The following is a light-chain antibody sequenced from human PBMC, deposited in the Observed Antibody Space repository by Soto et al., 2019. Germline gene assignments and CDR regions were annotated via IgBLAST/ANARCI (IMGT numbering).Light chain of an antibody. V-gene: IGLV2-11*01. Sequence: QSVLTQPRSVSGSPGQSVTISCTGTISDVAGYRYVSWYQQHPGKAPKVIIYDVTQRPSGVPDRFSGSKSGNAASLTISGLQAEDEADYYCCSYAGSHTKYVFGTGTKVTVL. J-gene: IGLJ1*01. CDR3: CSYAGSHTKYV. CDR2: DVT. CDR1: ISDVAGYRY.